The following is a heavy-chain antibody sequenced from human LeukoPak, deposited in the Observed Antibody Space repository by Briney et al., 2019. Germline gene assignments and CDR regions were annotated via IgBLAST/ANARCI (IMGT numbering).Heavy chain of an antibody. V-gene: IGHV3-74*01. D-gene: IGHD5-24*01. CDR3: ARARWYSCDY. CDR2: TNSDGSSR. J-gene: IGHJ4*02. CDR1: GFTFSGHW. Sequence: GGPLRFSCAVSGFTFSGHWMFWVRQAPGKGLEWVSSTNSDGSSRGYTDSVKGRFTASRDNAKNTLYLQMNSLRAEDTAVYYCARARWYSCDYWGQGTLVTVSS.